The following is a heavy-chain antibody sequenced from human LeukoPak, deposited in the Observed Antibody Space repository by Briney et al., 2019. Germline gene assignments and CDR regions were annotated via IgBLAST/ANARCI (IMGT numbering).Heavy chain of an antibody. V-gene: IGHV3-21*01. Sequence: GGSLRLSCAASGFTFSSYSMNWVCQAPGKGLEWVSSISSSSSYIYYADSVKGRFTISRDNAKNSLYLQMNSLRAEDTAVYYCARRSICSSTSCYWGYFDYWGQGTLVTVSS. D-gene: IGHD2-2*01. CDR1: GFTFSSYS. J-gene: IGHJ4*02. CDR3: ARRSICSSTSCYWGYFDY. CDR2: ISSSSSYI.